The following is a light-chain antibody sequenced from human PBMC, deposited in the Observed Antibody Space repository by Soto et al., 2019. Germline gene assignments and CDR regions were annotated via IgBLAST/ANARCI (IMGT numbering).Light chain of an antibody. CDR2: EVT. CDR1: RLDVGGYNY. Sequence: QSALTQPASVSGSPGQSITISCTGTRLDVGGYNYVSRYQQQPGKAPKLIIYEVTNRPSGVSDRFSGSKSDNTASLTISGLQTEDEADYYCCSYVSSKTYLFGTGTKLTVL. CDR3: CSYVSSKTYL. V-gene: IGLV2-14*03. J-gene: IGLJ1*01.